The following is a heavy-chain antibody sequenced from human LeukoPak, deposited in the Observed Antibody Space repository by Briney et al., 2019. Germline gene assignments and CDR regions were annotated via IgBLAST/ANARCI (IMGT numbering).Heavy chain of an antibody. CDR2: INANGGSI. Sequence: GGSLRLSCAASGFTFDNYGMSWVRQVPGKGLEWVSSINANGGSIAYADSVRGRFTISRDNAKNSLYLQMNSLRAEDTAFYYSVRHDFWSGFKGGDYWGQGTLVTVSS. CDR1: GFTFDNYG. J-gene: IGHJ4*02. V-gene: IGHV3-20*04. CDR3: VRHDFWSGFKGGDY. D-gene: IGHD3-3*01.